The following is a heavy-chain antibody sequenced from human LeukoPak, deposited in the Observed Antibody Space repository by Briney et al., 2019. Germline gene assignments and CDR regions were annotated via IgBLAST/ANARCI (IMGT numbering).Heavy chain of an antibody. CDR1: GFTFSSYG. D-gene: IGHD5-12*01. J-gene: IGHJ5*02. CDR3: ARDRGYQMVDP. Sequence: SGGSLRLSCAASGFTFSSYGMHWVRQAPGKGLEWVAVIWYGGSDKYYADSVKGRFTISRDNAKNTLYLQMNSLTAEDTAVYYCARDRGYQMVDPWGQGTLVTVSS. V-gene: IGHV3-33*01. CDR2: IWYGGSDK.